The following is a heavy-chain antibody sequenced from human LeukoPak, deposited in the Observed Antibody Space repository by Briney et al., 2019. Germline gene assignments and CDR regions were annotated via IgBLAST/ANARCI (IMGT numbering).Heavy chain of an antibody. D-gene: IGHD5-12*01. CDR1: EFTFSSYA. CDR2: ISGSGGRT. J-gene: IGHJ4*02. CDR3: AKDLLAATIDYYFDY. Sequence: PGGSLRLPCAASEFTFSSYAMSWVRQAPGKGLEWVSVISGSGGRTYYADSVKGRFTISRDNSKNTLYVQMNSLRAEDTAVYYCAKDLLAATIDYYFDYWGQGTLVTVSS. V-gene: IGHV3-23*01.